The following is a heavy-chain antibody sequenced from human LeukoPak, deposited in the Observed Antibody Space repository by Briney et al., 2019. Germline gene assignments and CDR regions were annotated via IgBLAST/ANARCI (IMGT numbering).Heavy chain of an antibody. CDR3: AKDRCSNGIGCYYYYMDV. J-gene: IGHJ6*03. D-gene: IGHD2-8*01. CDR1: GFTFSSYG. V-gene: IGHV3-30*02. CDR2: IQYDGSNE. Sequence: GGSLRLSCAASGFTFSSYGMHWVRQAPGKELEWVAYIQYDGSNEQYAHSVKGRFRISRDSSKNILYLLMNSLRAEDTAVYYCAKDRCSNGIGCYYYYMDVWGKGTTVTISS.